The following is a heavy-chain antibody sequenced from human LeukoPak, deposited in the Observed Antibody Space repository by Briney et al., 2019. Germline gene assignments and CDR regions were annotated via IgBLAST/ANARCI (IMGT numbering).Heavy chain of an antibody. CDR2: IYTSGCT. D-gene: IGHD6-13*01. CDR3: ARGSWYVFDY. CDR1: GGSISSYY. Sequence: PSDTLSLTYTVSGGSISSYYWIWLRQPAGQGLEWIGRIYTSGCTNYNPSLTRRFTMPVDRSKHQFSLKLSTVTAADTAVYYCARGSWYVFDYSGQGTLVTASS. V-gene: IGHV4-4*07. J-gene: IGHJ4*02.